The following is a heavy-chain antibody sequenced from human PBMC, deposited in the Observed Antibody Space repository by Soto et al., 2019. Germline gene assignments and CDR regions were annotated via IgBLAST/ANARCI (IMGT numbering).Heavy chain of an antibody. CDR1: GYTFTSYD. Sequence: ASVKVSCKASGYTFTSYDINWVRQATGQGLEWMGWMNPNSGNTGYAQKFQGRVTMTMNTSIRTAYMELSSLRSEVKAVYYGARGPTLLGAKRFTGGFDYWGQGTLVTVSS. J-gene: IGHJ4*02. D-gene: IGHD3-16*01. CDR2: MNPNSGNT. V-gene: IGHV1-8*01. CDR3: ARGPTLLGAKRFTGGFDY.